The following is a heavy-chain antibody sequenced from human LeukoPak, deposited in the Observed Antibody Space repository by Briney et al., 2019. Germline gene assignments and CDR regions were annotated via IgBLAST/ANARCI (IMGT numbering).Heavy chain of an antibody. Sequence: SETLSLTCTVSGGSISSGGYYWSWIRQHPGKGLEWIGYIYYSGSTYYNPPLKSRVTISVDTSKNQFSLKLSSVTVADTAVYYCARDNYGPGSPYGMDVWGKGTTVTVSS. D-gene: IGHD3-10*01. CDR2: IYYSGST. CDR1: GGSISSGGYY. J-gene: IGHJ6*04. CDR3: ARDNYGPGSPYGMDV. V-gene: IGHV4-31*03.